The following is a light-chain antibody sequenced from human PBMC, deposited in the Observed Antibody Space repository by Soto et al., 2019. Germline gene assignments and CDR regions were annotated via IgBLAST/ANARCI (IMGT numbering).Light chain of an antibody. Sequence: QSVMTQPPSVSAAPGQTVTISCSGSSSNIGGNSVSWYQQLPGTAPKLLIYDDNKRPSGSPDRFSGSKSGTSATLGITGFQTGDEADYYCGSWDSSLSAYVFGTGTKLTVL. CDR2: DDN. J-gene: IGLJ1*01. V-gene: IGLV1-51*01. CDR3: GSWDSSLSAYV. CDR1: SSNIGGNS.